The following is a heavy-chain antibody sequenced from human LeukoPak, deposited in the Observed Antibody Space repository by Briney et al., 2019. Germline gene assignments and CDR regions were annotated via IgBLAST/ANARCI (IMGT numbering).Heavy chain of an antibody. V-gene: IGHV4-39*07. CDR2: IYYSGST. CDR3: ARDWVGATGLYYMDV. CDR1: GGSISSSSYY. J-gene: IGHJ6*03. D-gene: IGHD1-26*01. Sequence: PSETLSLTCTVSGGSISSSSYYWGWIRQPPGKGLEWIGSIYYSGSTYYNPSLKSRVTISVDTSKNQFSLKLSSVTAADTAVYYCARDWVGATGLYYMDVWGKGTTVTVSS.